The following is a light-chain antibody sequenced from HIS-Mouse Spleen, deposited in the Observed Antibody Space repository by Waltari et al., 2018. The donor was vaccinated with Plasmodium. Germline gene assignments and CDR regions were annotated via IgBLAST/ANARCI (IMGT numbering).Light chain of an antibody. V-gene: IGLV3-1*01. CDR2: QDS. J-gene: IGLJ2*01. CDR1: KLGDKY. Sequence: SYELTQPPSVSVSPGQTASITCSGEKLGDKYACWYQQKPGQSPVLVNYQDSKRPSGIPDRFSGSNSGNTATLTISGTQAMDEADYYCQAWDSSTVVFGGGTKLTVL. CDR3: QAWDSSTVV.